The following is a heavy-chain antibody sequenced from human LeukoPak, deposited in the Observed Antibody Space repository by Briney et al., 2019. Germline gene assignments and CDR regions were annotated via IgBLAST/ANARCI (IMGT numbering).Heavy chain of an antibody. J-gene: IGHJ4*02. CDR2: IKQDGSEK. Sequence: QPGGSLRLSCAASGFTFSSYWMSWVRQAPGKGLEWVANIKQDGSEKYYVDSVKGRFTISRDNAKNSLYLQMNGLRAEDTAVYYCARTLYYYDSSGYGGIGYWGQGTLVTVSS. V-gene: IGHV3-7*01. D-gene: IGHD3-22*01. CDR1: GFTFSSYW. CDR3: ARTLYYYDSSGYGGIGY.